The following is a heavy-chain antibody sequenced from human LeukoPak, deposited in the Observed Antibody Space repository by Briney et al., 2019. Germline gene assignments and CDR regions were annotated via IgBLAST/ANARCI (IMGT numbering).Heavy chain of an antibody. CDR2: IIPILGIA. V-gene: IGHV1-69*04. CDR3: ARDEQQVEDYYYYYGMDV. Sequence: SVKVSCKASGGTFSSYAISWVRQAPGQGLEWMGRIIPILGIANYAQKFQGRVTITADKSTSTAYMELSSLRSEDTAVYYCARDEQQVEDYYYYYGMDVWGQGTTVTVSS. D-gene: IGHD6-13*01. J-gene: IGHJ6*02. CDR1: GGTFSSYA.